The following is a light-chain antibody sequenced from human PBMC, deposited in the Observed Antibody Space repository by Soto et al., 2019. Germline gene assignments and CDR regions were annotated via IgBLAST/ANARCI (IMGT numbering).Light chain of an antibody. CDR3: SSYTSSSTYV. CDR2: EVS. V-gene: IGLV2-14*01. J-gene: IGLJ1*01. Sequence: QSVLTQPPSVSAAPGQKVTISCSGSSSNVGSNYVSWYQQLPGTAPKLMIYEVSNRPSGVSNRFSGSKSGNTASLTISGLQAEDEADYYCSSYTSSSTYVFGTGTKLTVL. CDR1: SSNVGSNY.